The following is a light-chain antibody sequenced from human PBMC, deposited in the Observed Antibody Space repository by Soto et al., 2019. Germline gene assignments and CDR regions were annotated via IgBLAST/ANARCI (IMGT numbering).Light chain of an antibody. J-gene: IGKJ1*01. CDR2: AAS. CDR3: RQANSFPPT. CDR1: ESITSG. Sequence: DIQMTQSPSSVSASVGDRVTITCRASESITSGLAWYQQKPGKAPNLLIFAASSLQSGVPSRFSGSGSGTDFTLTISSLQPDDFATYYCRQANSFPPTFGQGTKMEIK. V-gene: IGKV1-12*01.